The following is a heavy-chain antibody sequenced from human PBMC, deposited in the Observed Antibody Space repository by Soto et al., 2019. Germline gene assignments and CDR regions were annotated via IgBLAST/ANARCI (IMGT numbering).Heavy chain of an antibody. CDR2: INQDGGAR. J-gene: IGHJ6*03. CDR1: GFTFSYHW. V-gene: IGHV3-7*01. CDR3: TREIQGTYIYYMDL. D-gene: IGHD5-18*01. Sequence: EVQLVESGGGLVQPGGSLRLSCEASGFTFSYHWMSWVRQAPGKGLEWVANINQDGGARFYVDSVKGRFTISRDNAKNSLYLQMSSRRAEDTAVYYCTREIQGTYIYYMDLGGRGTTATVS.